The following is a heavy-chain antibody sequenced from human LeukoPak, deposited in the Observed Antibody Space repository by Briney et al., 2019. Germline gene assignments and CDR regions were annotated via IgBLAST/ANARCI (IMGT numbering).Heavy chain of an antibody. CDR3: AKDLTYGSSGQSDY. CDR1: GFSFSSYA. D-gene: IGHD6-19*01. CDR2: ISGSGGST. V-gene: IGHV3-23*01. Sequence: GGTLRLSCAVSGFSFSSYAMSCVRQAPGKGLEWVSAISGSGGSTYYADSVMGGFTISRDNPKNTLYLHMNSLRAEDTAVYYCAKDLTYGSSGQSDYWGQGTLVTVSS. J-gene: IGHJ4*02.